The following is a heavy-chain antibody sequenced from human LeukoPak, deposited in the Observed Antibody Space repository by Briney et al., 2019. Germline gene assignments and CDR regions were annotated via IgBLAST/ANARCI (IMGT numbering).Heavy chain of an antibody. CDR1: GYTFTSYG. D-gene: IGHD3-16*02. V-gene: IGHV1-8*02. CDR2: MNPNSGNT. J-gene: IGHJ4*02. CDR3: ARVYYDYVWGSYRYEDY. Sequence: GASVKVSCKASGYTFTSYGISWVRQATGQGLEWMGWMNPNSGNTGYAQKFQGRVTMTRNTSISTAYMELSSLRSEDTAVYYCARVYYDYVWGSYRYEDYWGQGTLVTVSS.